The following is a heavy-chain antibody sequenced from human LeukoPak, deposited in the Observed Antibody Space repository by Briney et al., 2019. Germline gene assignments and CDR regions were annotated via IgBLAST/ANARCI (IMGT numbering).Heavy chain of an antibody. CDR3: ARGAMYYDYVWGSYRPIYYFDY. D-gene: IGHD3-16*02. CDR1: GFTVSSNY. CDR2: IYSGGST. Sequence: GGSLRLSCAASGFTVSSNYMSWVRQAPGKGLEWVSVIYSGGSTYYADSVKGRFTIFRDNSKNTLYLQMNSLRAEDTAVYYCARGAMYYDYVWGSYRPIYYFDYWGQGTLVTVSS. V-gene: IGHV3-53*01. J-gene: IGHJ4*02.